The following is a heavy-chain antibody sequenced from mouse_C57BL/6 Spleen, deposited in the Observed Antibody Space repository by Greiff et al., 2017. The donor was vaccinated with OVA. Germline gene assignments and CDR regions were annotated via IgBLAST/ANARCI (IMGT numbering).Heavy chain of an antibody. CDR2: IRSKSSNYAT. CDR3: VRGDSHYYAMDY. J-gene: IGHJ4*01. CDR1: GFTFNTYA. D-gene: IGHD2-4*01. V-gene: IGHV10-3*01. Sequence: EVKLMESGGGLVQPKGSLKLSCAASGFTFNTYAMHWVRQAPGKGLEWVALIRSKSSNYATYYADSVKARFTISRDDSQSMLYLQLNNLQTEDTAMYYCVRGDSHYYAMDYWGQGTSVTVSS.